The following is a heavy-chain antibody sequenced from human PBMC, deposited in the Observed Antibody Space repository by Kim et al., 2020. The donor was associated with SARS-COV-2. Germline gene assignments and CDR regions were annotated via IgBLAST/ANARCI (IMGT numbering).Heavy chain of an antibody. D-gene: IGHD3-10*01. CDR3: SSDLSSSDGANADY. V-gene: IGHV3-15*01. CDR1: GLTLSYAW. CDR2: IKTKAEGGRK. Sequence: GGSLRLSCAASGLTLSYAWMSWVRQSQGKGLEWVGRIKTKAEGGRKEDAAHGKGRFTIPRDETKNKLYLQMKSLRTEDTAVYYGSSDLSSSDGANADYGG. J-gene: IGHJ4*01.